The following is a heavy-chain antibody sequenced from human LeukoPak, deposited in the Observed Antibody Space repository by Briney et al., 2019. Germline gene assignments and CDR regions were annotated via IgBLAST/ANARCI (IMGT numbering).Heavy chain of an antibody. J-gene: IGHJ6*03. Sequence: GGSLRLSCAASGFTFSSYAMSWVRQAPGKGLEWVSAISGSGGSTYYADSVKGRFTISRDNSKNTLYLQMNSLRAEDTAVYYCAKDKGIAAAPLDYMDVWGEGTTVTVSS. CDR1: GFTFSSYA. CDR2: ISGSGGST. V-gene: IGHV3-23*01. CDR3: AKDKGIAAAPLDYMDV. D-gene: IGHD6-13*01.